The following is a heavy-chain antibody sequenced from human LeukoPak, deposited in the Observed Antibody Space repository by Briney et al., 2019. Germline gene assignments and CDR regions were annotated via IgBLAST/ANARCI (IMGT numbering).Heavy chain of an antibody. CDR2: IYYSGST. CDR3: ARDSGSGSCVEAFDI. CDR1: GGSISSGGYY. V-gene: IGHV4-31*03. D-gene: IGHD3-10*01. J-gene: IGHJ3*02. Sequence: PSGTLSLTCTVSGGSISSGGYYWSWIRQHPGKGLEWIGYIYYSGSTYYNPSLKSRVTISVDTSKNQFSLKLSSVTAADTAVYYCARDSGSGSCVEAFDIWGQGTMVTVSS.